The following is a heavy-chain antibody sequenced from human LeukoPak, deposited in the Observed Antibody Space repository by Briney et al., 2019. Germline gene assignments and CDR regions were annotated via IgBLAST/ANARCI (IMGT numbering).Heavy chain of an antibody. CDR1: GGSISSGDYY. V-gene: IGHV4-30-4*01. CDR3: AREGPNSGYGVGDAFDI. CDR2: IYYSGST. D-gene: IGHD5-12*01. J-gene: IGHJ3*02. Sequence: SQTLSLTCTVSGGSISSGDYYWSWIRQPPGKGLEWIGYIYYSGSTYYNPSLKSRVTISVDTSKNQFSLRLSSVTAADTAVYYCAREGPNSGYGVGDAFDIWGQGTMVTVSS.